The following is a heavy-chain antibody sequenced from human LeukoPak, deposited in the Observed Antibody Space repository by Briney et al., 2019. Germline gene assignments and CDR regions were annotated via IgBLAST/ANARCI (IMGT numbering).Heavy chain of an antibody. CDR1: GFTFSSYG. CDR2: VSYDGSNK. Sequence: GGSLRLSCAASGFTFSSYGMHWVRQAPGKGLEWVAVVSYDGSNKYYADSVKGRFTISRDNSKNTLYLQMNSLRAEDTAVYYCAKAHLLYGSGSYGFDYWGQGTLVTVSS. D-gene: IGHD3-10*01. CDR3: AKAHLLYGSGSYGFDY. J-gene: IGHJ4*02. V-gene: IGHV3-30*18.